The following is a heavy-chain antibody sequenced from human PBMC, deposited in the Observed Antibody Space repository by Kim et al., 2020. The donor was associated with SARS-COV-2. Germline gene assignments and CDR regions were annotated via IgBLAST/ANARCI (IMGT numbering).Heavy chain of an antibody. CDR3: ARGSPGLNWFDP. CDR2: INHSGST. Sequence: SETLSLTCAVYGGSFSGYYWSWIRQPPGKGLEWIGEINHSGSTNYNPSLKSRVTISVDTSKNQFSLKLSSVTAADTAVYYCARGSPGLNWFDPWGQGTL. J-gene: IGHJ5*02. V-gene: IGHV4-34*01. CDR1: GGSFSGYY. D-gene: IGHD6-19*01.